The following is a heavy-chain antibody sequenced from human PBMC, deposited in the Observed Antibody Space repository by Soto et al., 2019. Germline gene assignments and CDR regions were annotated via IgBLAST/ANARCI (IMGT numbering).Heavy chain of an antibody. CDR3: ARGYSSSRRGMDV. V-gene: IGHV1-18*01. CDR1: GYAFTDYG. J-gene: IGHJ6*02. CDR2: INGYSGDT. D-gene: IGHD3-22*01. Sequence: GASVKVSCKASGYAFTDYGISWVRQAPRQGLEWMGWINGYSGDTKSAQKFQGRVTMTTDASTRTAYMELRSLRSDDTAVYYCARGYSSSRRGMDVWGQGTTVTVSS.